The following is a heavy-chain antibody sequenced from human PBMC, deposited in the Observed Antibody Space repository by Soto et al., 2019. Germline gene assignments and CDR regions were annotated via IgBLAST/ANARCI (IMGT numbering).Heavy chain of an antibody. CDR3: ARGRSSRGPFTIKAFWLDP. V-gene: IGHV1-8*01. D-gene: IGHD3-10*01. CDR2: MNPNSGNT. Sequence: QVQLVQSGAEVKKPGASVKVSCKASGYTFTSYEIIWVRQATGQGPEWMGRMNPNSGNTAYAQKFQGRVTMTRNTSISTAYMELSSLRSDDTALYYCARGRSSRGPFTIKAFWLDPWGQGTLVTVSS. CDR1: GYTFTSYE. J-gene: IGHJ5*02.